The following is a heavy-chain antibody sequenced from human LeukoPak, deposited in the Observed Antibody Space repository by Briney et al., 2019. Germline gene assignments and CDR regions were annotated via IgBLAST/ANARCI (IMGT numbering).Heavy chain of an antibody. J-gene: IGHJ4*02. CDR2: IIPIFGTA. CDR3: AGGLWYYYFDY. Sequence: GASVKVSCKASGGTFSSYAISWVRQAPGQGLEWMGGIIPIFGTANYAQKFQGRVTITTDESTSTAYMELSSLRSEDTAVYYCAGGLWYYYFDYWGPGTLVPVSS. D-gene: IGHD4/OR15-4a*01. CDR1: GGTFSSYA. V-gene: IGHV1-69*05.